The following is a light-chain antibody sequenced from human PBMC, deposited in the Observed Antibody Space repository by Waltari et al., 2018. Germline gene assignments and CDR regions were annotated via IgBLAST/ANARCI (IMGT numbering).Light chain of an antibody. J-gene: IGLJ1*01. CDR1: SSDVGGYNY. CDR2: DVS. CDR3: SSYTSSSTV. V-gene: IGLV2-14*03. Sequence: QSALTQPASVSGSPGQSITFSCTGTSSDVGGYNYVSWYQQHQGKAPKLLIYDVSDRPSGVSNRVSGSKSGNTASLTISGLQAEDEADYYCSSYTSSSTVFGTGTKVTVL.